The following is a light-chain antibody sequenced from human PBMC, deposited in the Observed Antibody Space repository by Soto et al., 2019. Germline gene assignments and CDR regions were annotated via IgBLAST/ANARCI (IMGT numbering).Light chain of an antibody. V-gene: IGLV4-69*01. J-gene: IGLJ3*02. CDR3: QTWGTGV. CDR1: SWHSSYA. Sequence: QLVLTQSPSASASLGASVKLTCTLSSWHSSYAIAWHQQQPEKGPRYLMKLNSDGSHSKGDGIPDRFSGSSSGAERYLTISSLQSEDEADYYCQTWGTGVFGGGTKLTVL. CDR2: LNSDGSH.